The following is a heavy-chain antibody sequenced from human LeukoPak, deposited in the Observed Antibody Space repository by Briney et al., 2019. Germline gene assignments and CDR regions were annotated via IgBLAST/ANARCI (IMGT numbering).Heavy chain of an antibody. CDR2: IYTSGST. Sequence: PSETLSLTCTVSGGSISSYYWSWIRQPAGKGLEWIGRIYTSGSTNYNPSLKSRVTMSVDTSKNQFSLKLSSVTAADTAVYYCARGRGCSGGSCYSLRDYWGQGTLVTVSS. CDR3: ARGRGCSGGSCYSLRDY. CDR1: GGSISSYY. J-gene: IGHJ4*02. D-gene: IGHD2-15*01. V-gene: IGHV4-4*07.